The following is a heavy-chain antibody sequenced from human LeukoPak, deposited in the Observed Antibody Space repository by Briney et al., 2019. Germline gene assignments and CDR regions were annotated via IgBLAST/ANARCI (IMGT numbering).Heavy chain of an antibody. V-gene: IGHV3-23*01. J-gene: IGHJ2*01. CDR2: ISASGGST. D-gene: IGHD6-13*01. CDR3: AKGIAAAGRDWYFDL. Sequence: GGSLRLSCAASGFTFSSSAMSWVRQAPGKGLEWVSAISASGGSTYYADSVKGRFTISRDNSKNTLYLQMNSLRAEDTAVYYCAKGIAAAGRDWYFDLWGRGTLVTVSS. CDR1: GFTFSSSA.